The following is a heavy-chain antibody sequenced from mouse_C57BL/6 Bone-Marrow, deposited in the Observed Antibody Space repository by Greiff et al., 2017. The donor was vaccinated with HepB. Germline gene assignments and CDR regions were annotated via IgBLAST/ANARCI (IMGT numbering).Heavy chain of an antibody. CDR2: IDPSDSYT. J-gene: IGHJ1*03. CDR3: ARGGLYLGHWYFDV. V-gene: IGHV1-59*01. Sequence: LQQPGAELVRPGTSVKLSCKASGYTFTSYWMHWVKQRPGQGLEWIGVIDPSDSYTNYNQKFKGKATLTVDTSSSTAYMQLSSLTSEDSAVYYCARGGLYLGHWYFDVWGTGTTVTVSS. CDR1: GYTFTSYW. D-gene: IGHD1-1*01.